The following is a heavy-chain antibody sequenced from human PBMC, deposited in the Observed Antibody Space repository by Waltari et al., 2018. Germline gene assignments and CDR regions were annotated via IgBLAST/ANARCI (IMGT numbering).Heavy chain of an antibody. CDR2: IKQDGSEK. V-gene: IGHV3-7*01. J-gene: IGHJ4*02. Sequence: VQLVESGGGLVQPGGSLRPSCAASGFTFDTYWMYWVRRAPGKGLEWVANIKQDGSEKYYGDSVKGRFTISRDNAKNSLYLQMNSLRAEDTALYYCVRRLTLWGQGTLVTVSS. CDR1: GFTFDTYW. CDR3: VRRLTL. D-gene: IGHD3-22*01.